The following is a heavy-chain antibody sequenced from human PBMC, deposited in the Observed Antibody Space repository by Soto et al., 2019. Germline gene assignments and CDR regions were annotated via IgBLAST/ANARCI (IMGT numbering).Heavy chain of an antibody. CDR3: ARDSGYSSYGTDV. CDR2: ISYDGSNK. CDR1: GFTFSSYA. Sequence: QVQLVESGGGVVQPGRSLRLSCAASGFTFSSYAMHWVRQAPGKGLEWVAVISYDGSNKYYADSVKGRFTISRDNSKNTLYLQMNSLRAEDTAVYYCARDSGYSSYGTDVWGQGTTVTVSS. J-gene: IGHJ6*02. V-gene: IGHV3-30-3*01. D-gene: IGHD5-18*01.